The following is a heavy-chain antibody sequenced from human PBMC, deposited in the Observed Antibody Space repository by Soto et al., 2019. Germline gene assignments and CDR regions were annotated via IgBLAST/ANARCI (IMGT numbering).Heavy chain of an antibody. CDR3: VRGIYPSSAGGPFDL. CDR2: VTAGGDTT. Sequence: PGGSLRLSCTASGFVFSNYAVTWVRQAPGQGLEWVSAVTAGGDTTYYADSVKGRFTISRDNSRDNLFLHMSSLRADDTALYFCVRGIYPSSAGGPFDLWGPGTLVTVSS. J-gene: IGHJ4*02. CDR1: GFVFSNYA. D-gene: IGHD5-12*01. V-gene: IGHV3-23*01.